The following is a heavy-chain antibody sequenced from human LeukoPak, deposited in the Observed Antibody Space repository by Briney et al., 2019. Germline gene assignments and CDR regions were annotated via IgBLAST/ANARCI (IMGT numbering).Heavy chain of an antibody. CDR1: GGSTSSYY. CDR2: IYYSGST. CDR3: ARVYYDILTGYLGYYFDY. J-gene: IGHJ4*02. Sequence: SETLSLTCTVSGGSTSSYYWSWIRQPPGKGLEWIGYIYYSGSTNYNPSLKSRVTISVDTSKNQFSLKLSSVTAADTAVYYCARVYYDILTGYLGYYFDYWGQGTLVTVSS. D-gene: IGHD3-9*01. V-gene: IGHV4-59*01.